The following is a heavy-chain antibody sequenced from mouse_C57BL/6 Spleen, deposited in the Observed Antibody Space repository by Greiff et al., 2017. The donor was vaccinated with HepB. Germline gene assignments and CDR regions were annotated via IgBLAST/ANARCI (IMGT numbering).Heavy chain of an antibody. Sequence: VQLQQPGAELVKPGASVKMSCKASGYTFTSYWITWVKQRPGQGLEWIGDIYPGSGSTNYNEKFKSKATLTVDTSSSTAYMQLSSLTSEDSAVYDCASRYDYDEEAWFAYWGQGTLVTVSA. D-gene: IGHD2-4*01. CDR2: IYPGSGST. J-gene: IGHJ3*01. CDR1: GYTFTSYW. CDR3: ASRYDYDEEAWFAY. V-gene: IGHV1-55*01.